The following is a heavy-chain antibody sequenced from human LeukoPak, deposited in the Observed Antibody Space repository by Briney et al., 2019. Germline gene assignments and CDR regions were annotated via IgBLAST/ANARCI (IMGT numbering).Heavy chain of an antibody. CDR2: ISVGGGST. CDR3: AKGRSLDTIFPLDY. V-gene: IGHV3-23*01. D-gene: IGHD3-9*01. J-gene: IGHJ4*02. CDR1: GFTFSSYA. Sequence: GGSLRLSCAASGFTFSSYAMTWVRQAPGQGLEWVSAISVGGGSTSYADSVKGRFTISRDNSQNTLYLQMNSLRAEDTAVYYCAKGRSLDTIFPLDYWGQGTLVTVSS.